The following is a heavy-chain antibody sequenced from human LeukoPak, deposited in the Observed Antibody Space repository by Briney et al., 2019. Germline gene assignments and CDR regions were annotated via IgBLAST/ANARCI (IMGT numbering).Heavy chain of an antibody. J-gene: IGHJ5*02. V-gene: IGHV4-38-2*02. Sequence: PSETLSLTYSVYGYSINNGYWVWIRQPPGKGLEWIASIYHTGTTYSNPSLQSRVSLSVDTSKSQFSLNLSAVTAADTAVYYCARDPASTFNSFDPWGQGTLVIVSS. D-gene: IGHD2/OR15-2a*01. CDR2: IYHTGTT. CDR3: ARDPASTFNSFDP. CDR1: GYSINNGY.